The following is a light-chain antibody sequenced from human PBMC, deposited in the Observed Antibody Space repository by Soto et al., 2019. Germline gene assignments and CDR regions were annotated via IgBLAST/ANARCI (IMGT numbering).Light chain of an antibody. CDR1: QSVSSY. CDR3: QQRSNWPWT. V-gene: IGKV3-11*01. Sequence: EIVLTQSPATLSLSPGERATLSCRASQSVSSYLAWYQQKPGQAPRLLIYDASNRATGIPARFIGSGSGTDFALTISSREPEDFAVYYCQQRSNWPWTFGQGTKVEIK. J-gene: IGKJ1*01. CDR2: DAS.